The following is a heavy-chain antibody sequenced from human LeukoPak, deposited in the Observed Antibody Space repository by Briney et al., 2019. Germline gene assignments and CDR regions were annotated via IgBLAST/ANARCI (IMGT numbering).Heavy chain of an antibody. J-gene: IGHJ3*02. D-gene: IGHD5-18*01. Sequence: GGSLRLSCAASGFTFSTYAMNWARQAPGKGLEWVSGISGSGGSTYYADSVKGRFTISRDNSKNTLYPQLNSLRAEDTALYYCAKGGYSYGYSPYDAGFDIWGQGTMVTVSS. CDR2: ISGSGGST. V-gene: IGHV3-23*01. CDR1: GFTFSTYA. CDR3: AKGGYSYGYSPYDAGFDI.